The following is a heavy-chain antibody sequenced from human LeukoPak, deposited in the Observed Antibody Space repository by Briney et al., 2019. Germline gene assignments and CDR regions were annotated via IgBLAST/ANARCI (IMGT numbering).Heavy chain of an antibody. D-gene: IGHD6-13*01. CDR3: ARVLLSGPPTFFSAAARRRFDP. V-gene: IGHV4-39*07. CDR1: GGSISSSSYY. CDR2: IYYSGST. Sequence: SETLSLTCTVSGGSISSSSYYWGWIRQPPGKGLEWIGSIYYSGSTYYNPSLKSRVTISVDTSKNQFSLKLSSVTAADTAVYYCARVLLSGPPTFFSAAARRRFDPWGQGTLVTVSS. J-gene: IGHJ5*02.